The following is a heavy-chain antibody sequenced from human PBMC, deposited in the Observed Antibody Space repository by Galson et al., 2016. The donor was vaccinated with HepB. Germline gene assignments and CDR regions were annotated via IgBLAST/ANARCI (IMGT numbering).Heavy chain of an antibody. Sequence: TLSLTCTVSGGSISSGDYYWSWIRQPPGKGLEWIGYIYYSGSTYYNLSLKSRVTISVDTSKNQFSLKLSSVTAADTAVYYCARGDDILTGTYYFDYWGQGTLVTVSS. D-gene: IGHD3-9*01. J-gene: IGHJ4*02. CDR1: GGSISSGDYY. CDR2: IYYSGST. CDR3: ARGDDILTGTYYFDY. V-gene: IGHV4-30-4*01.